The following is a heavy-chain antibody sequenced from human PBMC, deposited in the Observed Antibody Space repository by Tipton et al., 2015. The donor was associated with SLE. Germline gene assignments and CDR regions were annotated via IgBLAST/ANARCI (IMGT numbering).Heavy chain of an antibody. CDR3: ARLRGQWLVLDY. V-gene: IGHV4-4*09. CDR1: GGSFSGYY. J-gene: IGHJ4*02. CDR2: IYTSGST. Sequence: TLSLTCAVYGGSFSGYYWSWIRQPPGKGLEWIGYIYTSGSTNYNPSLKSRVTISVDASKNQFSLKLSSVTAADTAVYYCARLRGQWLVLDYWGQGTLVTVSS. D-gene: IGHD6-19*01.